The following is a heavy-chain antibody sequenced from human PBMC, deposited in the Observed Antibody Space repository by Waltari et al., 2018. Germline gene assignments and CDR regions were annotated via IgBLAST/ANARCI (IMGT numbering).Heavy chain of an antibody. D-gene: IGHD6-19*01. Sequence: QVQLQQWGAGLVKPSETLSLTCTVSGYSISSGYYWGWIRQPPGKGLEWIGSIYHSGSTYYNPSLKSRVTISVDTSKNQFSLKLSSVTAADTAVYYCARGHSSGFFDYWGQGTLVTVSS. CDR2: IYHSGST. CDR1: GYSISSGYY. V-gene: IGHV4-38-2*02. CDR3: ARGHSSGFFDY. J-gene: IGHJ4*02.